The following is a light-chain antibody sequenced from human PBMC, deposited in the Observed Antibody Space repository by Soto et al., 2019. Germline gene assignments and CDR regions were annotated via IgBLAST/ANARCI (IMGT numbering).Light chain of an antibody. CDR3: QSYDSSLKNV. J-gene: IGLJ1*01. Sequence: QSVLTQPPSVSGAPGQMVTISCTGSSSNIGAGYDVHWYQHLPGTAPRLLIYGNTNRPSGVPDRFSGSKSGTSASLANTGLQAEDEADYYCQSYDSSLKNVFGTGTKVTVL. CDR1: SSNIGAGYD. CDR2: GNT. V-gene: IGLV1-40*01.